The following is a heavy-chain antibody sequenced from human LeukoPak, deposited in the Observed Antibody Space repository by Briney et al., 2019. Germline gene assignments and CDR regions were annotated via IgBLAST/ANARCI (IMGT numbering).Heavy chain of an antibody. V-gene: IGHV4-39*01. CDR1: GGSISSSSYY. CDR2: IYYSGST. J-gene: IGHJ3*02. CDR3: ARRLLSGGSPSAFDI. D-gene: IGHD2-15*01. Sequence: PSETLSLTCTVSGGSISSSSYYWGWIRQPPGKGLEWIGSIYYSGSTYYNPSLKSRVTISVDTSKNQFSLKLSSVTAADTAVYYCARRLLSGGSPSAFDIWGQGTMVTVSS.